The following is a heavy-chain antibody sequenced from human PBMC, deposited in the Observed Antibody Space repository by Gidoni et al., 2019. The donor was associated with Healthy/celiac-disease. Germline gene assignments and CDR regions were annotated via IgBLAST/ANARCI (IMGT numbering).Heavy chain of an antibody. V-gene: IGHV3-9*01. CDR2: ISWNSGSI. CDR3: AKDYYGSGSYFLHAYYYYGMDV. D-gene: IGHD3-10*01. Sequence: EVQLVESGGGLVQPGRSLSLSCAASGFTFDDYAMHWVRQAPGKGLEWVSGISWNSGSIGYADSVKGRFTISRDNAKNSLYLQMNSLRAEDTALYYCAKDYYGSGSYFLHAYYYYGMDVWGQGTTVTVSS. J-gene: IGHJ6*02. CDR1: GFTFDDYA.